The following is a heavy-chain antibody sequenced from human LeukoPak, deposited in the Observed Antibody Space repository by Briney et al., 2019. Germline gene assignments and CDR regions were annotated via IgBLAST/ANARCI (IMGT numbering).Heavy chain of an antibody. V-gene: IGHV3-48*04. Sequence: GGSLRLSCAASGFTFSSYSMNWVRQAPGKGLEWVSYISSSSSTIYYADSVKGRFTISRDNAKNSLYLQMNSLRAEDTAVYYCARGGILIAIDAFDIWGQGTMVTVSS. CDR2: ISSSSSTI. D-gene: IGHD6-13*01. CDR1: GFTFSSYS. J-gene: IGHJ3*02. CDR3: ARGGILIAIDAFDI.